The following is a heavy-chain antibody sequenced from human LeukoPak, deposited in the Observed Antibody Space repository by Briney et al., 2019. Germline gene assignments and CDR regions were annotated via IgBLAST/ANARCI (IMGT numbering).Heavy chain of an antibody. D-gene: IGHD6-13*01. CDR2: INPKSGGT. Sequence: ASVKVSCKASGYNFRDYYMHWVRQAPGQGLEWLGWINPKSGGTDYAQQFQGRVTMTRDTSSSTDYLEVRSLRSDDTAVCYCARGAEAETSPLDFWGQGTPVTVSS. CDR1: GYNFRDYY. V-gene: IGHV1-2*02. CDR3: ARGAEAETSPLDF. J-gene: IGHJ4*02.